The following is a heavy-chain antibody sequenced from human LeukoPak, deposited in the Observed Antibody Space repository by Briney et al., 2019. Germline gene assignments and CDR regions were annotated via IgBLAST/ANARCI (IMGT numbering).Heavy chain of an antibody. V-gene: IGHV4-39*07. CDR1: SGSISSGAYY. J-gene: IGHJ4*02. D-gene: IGHD3-10*01. CDR3: ARGQWFRAF. Sequence: PSETLSLTCTVSSGSISSGAYYWGWIRQPPGKGLEWIGTIHYSGKTYYNPSLKSRITISIDTSKNQFSLKMNSVTAADTAVYYCARGQWFRAFWSRGTPVTVSS. CDR2: IHYSGKT.